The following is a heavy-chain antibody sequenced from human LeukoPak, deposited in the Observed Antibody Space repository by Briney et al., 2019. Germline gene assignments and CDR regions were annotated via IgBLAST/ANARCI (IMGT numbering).Heavy chain of an antibody. D-gene: IGHD2-2*01. J-gene: IGHJ5*02. CDR2: IYYSGST. V-gene: IGHV4-59*05. Sequence: SETLSLTCTVSGGSIRSYYWSWIRQPPGKGLEWIGSIYYSGSTYYNPSLKSRVTISVDTSKNQFSLKLSSVTAADTAVYYCATAVVPAANYWFDPWGQGTLVTVSS. CDR1: GGSIRSYY. CDR3: ATAVVPAANYWFDP.